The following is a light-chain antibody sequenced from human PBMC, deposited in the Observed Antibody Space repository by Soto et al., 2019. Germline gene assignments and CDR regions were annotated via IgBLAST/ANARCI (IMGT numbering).Light chain of an antibody. CDR2: DVS. CDR1: SSDVGGYNY. V-gene: IGLV2-14*01. Sequence: QSVLTQPASVSGSPGQSITISCTGTSSDVGGYNYVSWYQQHPGKPPKLMIYDVSNRPSGVSNRFSGSKSGNTASLTISGLKAEDEADYYCSSYTSSSTLVFGTGTKLTVL. CDR3: SSYTSSSTLV. J-gene: IGLJ1*01.